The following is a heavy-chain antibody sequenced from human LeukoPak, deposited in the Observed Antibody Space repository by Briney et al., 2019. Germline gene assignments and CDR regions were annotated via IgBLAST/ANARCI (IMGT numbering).Heavy chain of an antibody. J-gene: IGHJ3*02. CDR2: ISSSSSYI. CDR3: ARDPTLMTGYSSGWSDAFDI. Sequence: GGSLRLSCAASGFTFSDYYMSWVRQAPGKGLEWVSSISSSSSYIYYADSVKGRFTISRDNAKNSLYLQMNSLRAEDTAVYYCARDPTLMTGYSSGWSDAFDIWGQGTMVTVSS. CDR1: GFTFSDYY. V-gene: IGHV3-21*01. D-gene: IGHD6-19*01.